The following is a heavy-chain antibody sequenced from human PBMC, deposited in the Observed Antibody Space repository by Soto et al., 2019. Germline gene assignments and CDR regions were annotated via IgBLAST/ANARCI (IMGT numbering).Heavy chain of an antibody. Sequence: PGGCLRLSCAASRFTFDNYAMNWVRQAPGKGLEWVSGLGVSGGSKYYADSVQGRFTISRDSSKTTLYLHMNNLRVEDTAVYYCAKDALAYYDFWSWGQGTLVTVSS. D-gene: IGHD3-3*01. CDR1: RFTFDNYA. V-gene: IGHV3-23*01. J-gene: IGHJ4*02. CDR2: LGVSGGSK. CDR3: AKDALAYYDFWS.